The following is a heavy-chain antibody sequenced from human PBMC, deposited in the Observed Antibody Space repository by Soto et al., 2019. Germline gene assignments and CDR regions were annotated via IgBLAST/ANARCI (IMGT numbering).Heavy chain of an antibody. CDR1: GYNFAGYW. CDR3: ARGGVSTRTFDY. V-gene: IGHV5-51*01. J-gene: IGHJ4*02. D-gene: IGHD3-3*01. Sequence: GESLKISCKGSGYNFAGYWIAWGRQMPGKGLELMGIIYPSDSDTRYRPSFQGQVTISADKSISSAYLQWSSLRASDTAMSYCARGGVSTRTFDYWGQGTPVTVSS. CDR2: IYPSDSDT.